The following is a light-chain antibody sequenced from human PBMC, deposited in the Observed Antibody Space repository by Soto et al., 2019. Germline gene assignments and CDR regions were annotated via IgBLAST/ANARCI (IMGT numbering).Light chain of an antibody. CDR3: QHYNSYSEA. CDR1: RPIGSW. J-gene: IGKJ1*01. CDR2: KAS. V-gene: IGKV1-5*03. Sequence: DIQMTHSPSPLSGSVGDRVTITYLASRPIGSWLVWYQQELGKVPKLLIYKASILKSGVPSRFSGSGSGTEFPLNISSLQPDDFATYYCQHYNSYSEAFGQGTKVDI.